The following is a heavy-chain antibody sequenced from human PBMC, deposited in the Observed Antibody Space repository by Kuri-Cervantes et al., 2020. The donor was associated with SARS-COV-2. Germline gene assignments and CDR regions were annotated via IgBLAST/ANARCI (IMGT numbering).Heavy chain of an antibody. CDR3: ASVHPDYYGSGSYLAGKDAFDI. D-gene: IGHD3-10*01. V-gene: IGHV1-8*01. Sequence: ASVKVSCKTPETTFPNYDINWVRQATGQGLEWMGMVKTNSGNTLYAQFFQGRVTMTRDISTSTVYMELSSLRSEDTAVYYCASVHPDYYGSGSYLAGKDAFDIWGQGTMVTVSS. J-gene: IGHJ3*02. CDR2: VKTNSGNT. CDR1: ETTFPNYD.